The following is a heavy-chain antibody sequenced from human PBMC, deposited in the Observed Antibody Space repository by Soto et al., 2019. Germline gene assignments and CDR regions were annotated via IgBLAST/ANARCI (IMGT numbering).Heavy chain of an antibody. D-gene: IGHD3-22*01. Sequence: SETLSLTCTVSGDTSTSYYWGWIRQAPGKGLEWIGHIHNSGTSTHNPSLNGRVTISIDMSKKQFSLKLTSLTSADTAVYYCARDFYDSVGYTWFDSWSQGTLVTVS. J-gene: IGHJ5*01. V-gene: IGHV4-59*01. CDR3: ARDFYDSVGYTWFDS. CDR2: IHNSGTS. CDR1: GDTSTSYY.